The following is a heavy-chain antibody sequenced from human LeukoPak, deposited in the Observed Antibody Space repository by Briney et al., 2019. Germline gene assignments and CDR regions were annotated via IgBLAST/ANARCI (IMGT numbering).Heavy chain of an antibody. CDR3: ATGADCGGDCYSVESWFDP. J-gene: IGHJ5*02. CDR1: GYTLTELS. D-gene: IGHD2-21*02. V-gene: IGHV1-24*01. Sequence: ASVKVSCKVSGYTLTELSMHWVRQAPGKGLEWMGGFDPEDGETIYAQKFQGRVTMTEDTSTDTAYMEPSSLRSEDTAVYYCATGADCGGDCYSVESWFDPWGQGTLVTVSS. CDR2: FDPEDGET.